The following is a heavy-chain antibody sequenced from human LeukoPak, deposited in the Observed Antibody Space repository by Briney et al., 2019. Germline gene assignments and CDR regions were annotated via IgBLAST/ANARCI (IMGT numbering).Heavy chain of an antibody. CDR3: VNLPGGGQ. V-gene: IGHV3-66*02. CDR1: GFTFSSFS. Sequence: PGGSLRLSCAASGFTFSSFSMNWVRQAPGKGLEWVSIIKSGSNTDYADSVKGRFVISRDNSKNTVYLQMNSLRIEDTAVYYCVNLPGGGQWGQGTLVTVSS. D-gene: IGHD7-27*01. CDR2: IKSGSNT. J-gene: IGHJ4*02.